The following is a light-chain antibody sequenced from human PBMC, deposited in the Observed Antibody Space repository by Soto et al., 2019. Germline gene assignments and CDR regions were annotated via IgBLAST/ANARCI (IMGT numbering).Light chain of an antibody. CDR2: GVS. CDR1: QSVRNN. V-gene: IGKV3-15*01. CDR3: HQYDNWWT. J-gene: IGKJ5*01. Sequence: EILLTQSPSTLALSAGERATLSCRASQSVRNNLAWYQQKPGQAPRLLIYGVSTRATGVPARFSGSGSGTYFTLTISSPQPEYSAVYYCHQYDNWWTFGQGTRVEIK.